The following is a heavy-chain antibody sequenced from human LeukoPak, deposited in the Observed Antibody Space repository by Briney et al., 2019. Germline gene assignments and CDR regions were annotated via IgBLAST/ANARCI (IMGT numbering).Heavy chain of an antibody. V-gene: IGHV1-8*01. Sequence: ASVKVSCKASGYTFTSYDINWVRQATGQGLEWMGYMNPNSGNTVYAQKFQGRATMTRNTSISTAYMELSSLRSEDTAIYYCARRIRQDEYWGQGILVAVSS. CDR1: GYTFTSYD. CDR2: MNPNSGNT. D-gene: IGHD5-18*01. CDR3: ARRIRQDEY. J-gene: IGHJ4*02.